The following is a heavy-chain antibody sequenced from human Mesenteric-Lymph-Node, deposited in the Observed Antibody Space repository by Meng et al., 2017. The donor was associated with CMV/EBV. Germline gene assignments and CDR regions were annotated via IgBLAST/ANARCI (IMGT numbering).Heavy chain of an antibody. D-gene: IGHD6-6*01. Sequence: SETLSLTCTVSAGSISTYYWSWIRQPPGKGLEWIGCIYHSGSTNYNPSLKSRVTVSIDTSKKQFSLKLSSVTAADTAVYYCARIRGSSVLDYWGQGTLVTVSS. CDR2: IYHSGST. CDR1: AGSISTYY. V-gene: IGHV4-59*01. CDR3: ARIRGSSVLDY. J-gene: IGHJ4*02.